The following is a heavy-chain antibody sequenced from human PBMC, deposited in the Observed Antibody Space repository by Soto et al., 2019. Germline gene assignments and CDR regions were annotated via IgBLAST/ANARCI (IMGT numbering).Heavy chain of an antibody. V-gene: IGHV4-31*03. D-gene: IGHD3-3*01. J-gene: IGHJ5*02. Sequence: SETLSLTCTVSGGSISSGGYHWSWIRQHPGKGLEWIGYIYYSGSTYYNPSLKSRVTISVDTSKNQFSLKLSSVTAADTAVYYCARGSYDFWSGYLNWFDPWGQGTLVTVSS. CDR2: IYYSGST. CDR3: ARGSYDFWSGYLNWFDP. CDR1: GGSISSGGYH.